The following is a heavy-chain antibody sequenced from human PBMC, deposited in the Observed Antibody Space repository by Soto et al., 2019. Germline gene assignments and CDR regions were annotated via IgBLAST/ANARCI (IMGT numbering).Heavy chain of an antibody. D-gene: IGHD2-2*01. CDR3: ARDLLVPASHFDS. J-gene: IGHJ4*02. V-gene: IGHV4-30-2*01. CDR2: MYHSGST. Sequence: PSETLSLTCAVSGGSISSGGYSWSWIRQPPGKGLEWIGYMYHSGSTYYNPSLKSRVTISIDTSKNQFSLQLNSVTPEDTAVYKCARDLLVPASHFDSWGRETLFTVP. CDR1: GGSISSGGYS.